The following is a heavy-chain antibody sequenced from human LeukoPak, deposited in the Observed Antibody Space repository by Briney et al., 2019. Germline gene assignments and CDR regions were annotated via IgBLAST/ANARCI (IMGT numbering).Heavy chain of an antibody. CDR2: IRAYNGST. V-gene: IGHV1-18*01. Sequence: ASVKVSCKASGYTVTSYGISWVRQAPGPGLEGLGWIRAYNGSTNFAQKLQGRVTMTTDTSTSTAYMELRSLRSDDTAVYYCARDIVVVPAAHAFDIWGQGTMVTVSS. J-gene: IGHJ3*02. CDR1: GYTVTSYG. D-gene: IGHD2-2*01. CDR3: ARDIVVVPAAHAFDI.